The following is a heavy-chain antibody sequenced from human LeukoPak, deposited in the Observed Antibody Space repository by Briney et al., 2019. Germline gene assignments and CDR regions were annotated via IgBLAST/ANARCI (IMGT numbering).Heavy chain of an antibody. CDR1: GYTFTSYD. D-gene: IGHD6-6*01. V-gene: IGHV1-8*01. J-gene: IGHJ4*02. CDR3: ARERYSSSSLDY. Sequence: ASVKVSCKASGYTFTSYDINWVRQATGQGLEWMGWMNPNSGNTGYAQKFQGRVTMTRDTSISTAYMELSRLRSDDTAVYYCARERYSSSSLDYWGQGTLVTVSS. CDR2: MNPNSGNT.